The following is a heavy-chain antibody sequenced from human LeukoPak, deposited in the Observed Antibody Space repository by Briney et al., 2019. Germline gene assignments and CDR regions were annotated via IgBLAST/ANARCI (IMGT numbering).Heavy chain of an antibody. V-gene: IGHV1-2*02. Sequence: ASVKVSCKASGYTFTSYGISWVRQAPGQGLEWMGWINPNSGGTNYAQKFQGRVTMTRDTSISTAYMELSRLRSDDTAVYYCARDIKKYYYDSSGYGDYWGQGTLVTVSS. CDR3: ARDIKKYYYDSSGYGDY. CDR2: INPNSGGT. J-gene: IGHJ4*02. D-gene: IGHD3-22*01. CDR1: GYTFTSYG.